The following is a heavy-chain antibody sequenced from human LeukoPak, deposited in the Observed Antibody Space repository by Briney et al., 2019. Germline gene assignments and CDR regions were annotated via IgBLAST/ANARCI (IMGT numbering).Heavy chain of an antibody. CDR2: ISDSGGGT. CDR1: GFTFSSYV. CDR3: AKLPGRAADY. J-gene: IGHJ4*02. V-gene: IGHV3-23*01. Sequence: GGSLRLSCAASGFTFSSYVMNWVRQAPGKGLEWVSGISDSGGGTYYADSVKGRFTISRDNTKNTLYLQMNSLRAEDTAVYYCAKLPGRAADYWGQGTLVTVSS.